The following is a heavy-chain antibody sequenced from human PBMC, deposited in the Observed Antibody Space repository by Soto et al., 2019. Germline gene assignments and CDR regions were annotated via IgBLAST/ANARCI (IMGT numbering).Heavy chain of an antibody. J-gene: IGHJ4*02. Sequence: QVQLVQSGAEVKQPGASVTLSCKASGYSFTTHYMHWVRQAPGQGLEWLGIINPSGDTTSYAQKFQGRVTLTRDSSTNTLYMQVSSLRSEDTAVYSCVRGHGSSGWYSFDYWGQGTLVTVSS. D-gene: IGHD6-19*01. CDR2: INPSGDTT. CDR3: VRGHGSSGWYSFDY. CDR1: GYSFTTHY. V-gene: IGHV1-46*01.